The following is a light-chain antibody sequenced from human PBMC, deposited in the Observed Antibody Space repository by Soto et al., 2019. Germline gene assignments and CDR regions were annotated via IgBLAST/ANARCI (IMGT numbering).Light chain of an antibody. Sequence: EIVLTQSPATLSLSPGERATLSCRASQSVSSSLAWYQQKPGQTPRLLIYDASNRATGIPAMFSGSGSGTDFTLTISSLEPEDFAVYYCQQRTNWPITFGQGTRLGI. J-gene: IGKJ5*01. CDR2: DAS. V-gene: IGKV3-11*01. CDR3: QQRTNWPIT. CDR1: QSVSSS.